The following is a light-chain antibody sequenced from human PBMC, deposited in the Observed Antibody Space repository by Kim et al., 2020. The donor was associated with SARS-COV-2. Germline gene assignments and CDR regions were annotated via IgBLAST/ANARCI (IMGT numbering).Light chain of an antibody. J-gene: IGLJ3*02. Sequence: GQAITISFTGTSSDVGGYNYVSWYQQHPGKAPKLMIYDVSKRPSGVSNRFSGSKSGNTASLTISGLQAEDEADYYCSSYTSSSTWVFGGGTKLTVL. V-gene: IGLV2-14*04. CDR3: SSYTSSSTWV. CDR1: SSDVGGYNY. CDR2: DVS.